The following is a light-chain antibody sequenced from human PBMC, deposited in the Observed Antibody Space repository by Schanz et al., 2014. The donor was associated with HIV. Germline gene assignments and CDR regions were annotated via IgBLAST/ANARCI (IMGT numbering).Light chain of an antibody. CDR2: GAS. V-gene: IGKV3-20*01. CDR1: QSVTSNY. CDR3: QQYNNLPLT. Sequence: EIVLTQSPGTLSLSPGDRATLSCRASQSVTSNYLAWYQQKPGQAPRLLIYGASSRATGIADRFSGSGSGTDFALTISSLQSEDFAVYYCQQYNNLPLTFGGGTKVEIK. J-gene: IGKJ4*01.